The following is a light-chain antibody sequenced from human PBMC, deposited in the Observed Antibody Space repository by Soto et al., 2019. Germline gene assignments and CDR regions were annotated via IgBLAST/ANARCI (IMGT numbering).Light chain of an antibody. J-gene: IGKJ2*01. CDR3: QQYDSFLYT. CDR1: QDIRIW. Sequence: DIQVTQSPSTLSASVGDSVTITCRASQDIRIWLAWYQQKPGKAPNLLIYKASILETGVPSRFSGSGSETEFSLSISGLQPDDFATYYCQQYDSFLYTFGQGTKLEIK. CDR2: KAS. V-gene: IGKV1-5*03.